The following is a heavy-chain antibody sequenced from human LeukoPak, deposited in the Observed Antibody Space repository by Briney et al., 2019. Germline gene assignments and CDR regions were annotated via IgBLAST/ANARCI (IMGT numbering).Heavy chain of an antibody. J-gene: IGHJ4*02. CDR2: IKEDGTQK. V-gene: IGHV3-7*01. CDR3: ARDKDWICRNGLCFTGYSEY. D-gene: IGHD2-8*01. Sequence: GGSLRPSCAASGFTFNKSWMSWVRQAPGKGPEWVANIKEDGTQKYYVDSVRGRFTISRDNAKNSVYLQIDSLRAEDTAVFYCARDKDWICRNGLCFTGYSEYWGRGTPVTVSS. CDR1: GFTFNKSW.